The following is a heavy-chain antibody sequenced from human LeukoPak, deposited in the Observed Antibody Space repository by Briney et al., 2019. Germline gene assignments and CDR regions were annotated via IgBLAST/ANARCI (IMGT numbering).Heavy chain of an antibody. CDR1: GFTFSSYG. Sequence: GGSLRLSCAASGFTFSSYGMHWVRLAPGKGLEWVAVISYDGSNKYYADSVKGRFTISRDNSKNTLYLQMNSLRAEDTAVYYCAKDPYSGYDSNYFDYWGQGTLVTVSS. CDR2: ISYDGSNK. V-gene: IGHV3-30*18. D-gene: IGHD5-12*01. CDR3: AKDPYSGYDSNYFDY. J-gene: IGHJ4*02.